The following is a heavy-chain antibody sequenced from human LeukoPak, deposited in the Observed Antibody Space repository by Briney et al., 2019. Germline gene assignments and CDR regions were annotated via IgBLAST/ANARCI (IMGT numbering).Heavy chain of an antibody. D-gene: IGHD3-10*01. V-gene: IGHV4-59*01. CDR3: ARGGYYGSGNDFRFDP. J-gene: IGHJ5*02. Sequence: SETLSLTCTVSGGSISSYYWSWIRQPPGKGLEWIGYIYYSGSTNYKPSLKSRVTISVDTSKNQFSLKLSSVTAADTAVYYCARGGYYGSGNDFRFDPWGQGTLVTVSS. CDR1: GGSISSYY. CDR2: IYYSGST.